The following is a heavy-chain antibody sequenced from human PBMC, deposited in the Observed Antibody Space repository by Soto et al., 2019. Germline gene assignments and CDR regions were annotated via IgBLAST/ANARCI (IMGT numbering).Heavy chain of an antibody. CDR3: ARDADYGGSRGGMDG. D-gene: IGHD4-17*01. J-gene: IGHJ6*02. CDR2: IYYSGST. CDR1: GGSVNNADYF. V-gene: IGHV4-31*03. Sequence: QVRLEESGPGLVKPSETLSLICSVSGGSVNNADYFWSWIRHHPENGLEWIGYIYYSGSTRYNPSFKHRANMSRDTSKNQFSLRLNSVTVADTAVYFCARDADYGGSRGGMDGRGRGTTVTVSS.